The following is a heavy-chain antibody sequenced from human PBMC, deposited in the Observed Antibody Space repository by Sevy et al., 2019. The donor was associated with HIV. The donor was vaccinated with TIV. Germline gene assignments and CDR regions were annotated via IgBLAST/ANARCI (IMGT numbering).Heavy chain of an antibody. J-gene: IGHJ5*02. Sequence: GGSLRLSCAASRFSFNGYGMHWVRQAPGKGLEWVAFIRYDGSNKYYANSGKGRFTISRDDSKNTLYLQMNSLRAEDTARYYCARGTPAFCTGGVCFNWFDPWGQEPWSPSPQ. D-gene: IGHD2-8*02. CDR3: ARGTPAFCTGGVCFNWFDP. V-gene: IGHV3-30*02. CDR1: RFSFNGYG. CDR2: IRYDGSNK.